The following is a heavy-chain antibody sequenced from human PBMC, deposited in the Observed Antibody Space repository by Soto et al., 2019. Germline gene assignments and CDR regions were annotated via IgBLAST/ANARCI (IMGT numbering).Heavy chain of an antibody. V-gene: IGHV4-59*01. CDR2: IYYSGST. CDR1: GGSISSYY. Sequence: PSETLSLTCTVSGGSISSYYWSWIRQPPGKGLEWIGYIYYSGSTNYNPSLKSRVTISVDTSKNQFSLTLSSVTAADTAVYYCARTQYYYDSSGLYYWGQGTLVTVSS. D-gene: IGHD3-22*01. J-gene: IGHJ4*02. CDR3: ARTQYYYDSSGLYY.